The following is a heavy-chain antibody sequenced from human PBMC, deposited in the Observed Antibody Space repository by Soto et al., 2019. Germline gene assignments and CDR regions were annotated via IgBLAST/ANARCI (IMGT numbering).Heavy chain of an antibody. J-gene: IGHJ6*02. Sequence: GASVKVSCKASGYTFTSYGISWVRQAPGQGLEWMGWISAYNGNTNYAQKLQGRVTMTTDTSTSTAYMELRSLRSDDTAVYYCARESPPTMVRGVVRMDVWGQGTTVTVSS. V-gene: IGHV1-18*01. CDR3: ARESPPTMVRGVVRMDV. D-gene: IGHD3-10*01. CDR1: GYTFTSYG. CDR2: ISAYNGNT.